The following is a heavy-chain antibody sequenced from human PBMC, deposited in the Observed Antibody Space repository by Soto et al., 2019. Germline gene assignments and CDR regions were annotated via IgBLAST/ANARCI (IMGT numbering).Heavy chain of an antibody. V-gene: IGHV3-7*01. CDR2: INEDGSKK. Sequence: EVQMVESGGGLVQPGGSLRLSCVASGFTFSHSWMSWVRQAPGKGLEWVANINEDGSKKYYVDSVRGRLTISRDNVENSLYLQMNSLRAEDTAVYYCGRGEFPWGEVGYWGQGTLVTVSS. J-gene: IGHJ4*02. CDR1: GFTFSHSW. D-gene: IGHD3-10*01. CDR3: GRGEFPWGEVGY.